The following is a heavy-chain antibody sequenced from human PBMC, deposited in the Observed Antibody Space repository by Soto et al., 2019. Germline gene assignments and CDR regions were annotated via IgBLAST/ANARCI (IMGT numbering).Heavy chain of an antibody. Sequence: EVQLVESGGGLVQPGGSLRLSCAASGFTFNSYSMNWVRQAPGKGLEWVSYISSGSSTIYYADSVKGRFTISRDNAKNLLYLKMNRLRAEDTAVDYCARAKYYGSGTYYNLHYFDYWGQGTLVTVSS. CDR2: ISSGSSTI. J-gene: IGHJ4*02. D-gene: IGHD3-10*01. CDR1: GFTFNSYS. CDR3: ARAKYYGSGTYYNLHYFDY. V-gene: IGHV3-48*01.